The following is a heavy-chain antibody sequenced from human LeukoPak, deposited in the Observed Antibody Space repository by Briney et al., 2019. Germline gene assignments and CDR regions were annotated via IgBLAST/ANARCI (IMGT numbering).Heavy chain of an antibody. J-gene: IGHJ4*02. CDR3: ARGRYYDSSGYPDY. D-gene: IGHD3-22*01. V-gene: IGHV3-21*01. Sequence: GGSLRLSCAASGFTFSSYSMNWVRQAPGKGLEWVSSISSSSSYIYYPDSVKGRFTISRDNAKNSLHLQMNSLRAEDTAVYYCARGRYYDSSGYPDYWGQGTLVTVSS. CDR2: ISSSSSYI. CDR1: GFTFSSYS.